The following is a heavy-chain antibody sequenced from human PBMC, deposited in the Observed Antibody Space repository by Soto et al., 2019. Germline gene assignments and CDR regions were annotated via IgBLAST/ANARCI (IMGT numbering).Heavy chain of an antibody. CDR1: GYSFTSYW. D-gene: IGHD3-3*01. CDR3: ARHGITIFGVVYYCMDV. Sequence: GEYLKISCKGSGYSFTSYWISWVRQMPGKGLEWMGRIDPSDSYTNYSPSFQGHVTISADKSISTAYLQWSSLKASDTAMYYCARHGITIFGVVYYCMDVWGQGTTVTVSS. CDR2: IDPSDSYT. V-gene: IGHV5-10-1*01. J-gene: IGHJ6*02.